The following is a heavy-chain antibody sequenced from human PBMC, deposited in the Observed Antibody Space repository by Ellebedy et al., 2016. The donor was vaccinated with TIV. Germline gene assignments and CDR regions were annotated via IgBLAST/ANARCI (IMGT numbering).Heavy chain of an antibody. CDR1: GFTFSSHG. V-gene: IGHV3-48*02. CDR3: VRKSSFDY. J-gene: IGHJ4*02. Sequence: GESLKISCAASGFTFSSHGMSWVRQAPDNGLEWVSYISSSGSATYSADSVKGRFTISRDNAKNSVYLQMNNLRDEDKAVYYCVRKSSFDYWGQGALVTVSS. CDR2: ISSSGSAT.